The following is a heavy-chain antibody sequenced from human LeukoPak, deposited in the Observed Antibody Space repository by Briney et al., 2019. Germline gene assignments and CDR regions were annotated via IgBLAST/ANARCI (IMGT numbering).Heavy chain of an antibody. D-gene: IGHD2-15*01. V-gene: IGHV3-23*01. J-gene: IGHJ4*02. Sequence: GGSLRLSCTASGFTFSNYAMSWVRQAPGKGLERVSTISGSDGSTYYADSVKGRFTISRDNSKNTLHLQMNSLRVEDTAIYYCAKGRGYCTGGSCYSDYWGQGTLVTVSS. CDR3: AKGRGYCTGGSCYSDY. CDR2: ISGSDGST. CDR1: GFTFSNYA.